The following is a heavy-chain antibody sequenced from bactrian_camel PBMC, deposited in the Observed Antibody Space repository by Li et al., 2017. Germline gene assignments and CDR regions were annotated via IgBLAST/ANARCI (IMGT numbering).Heavy chain of an antibody. CDR1: GYTDDGHC. V-gene: IGHV3S55*01. Sequence: VQLVESGGGSVRAGTSLTLTCVTSGYTDDGHCMGWFRQVPGKRREKVALIGSDRATHYSQSVKGRFTISKDSAKNTLYLQMNNLKPEDTAMYYCGTNKYCRGSACCNSDFSHWGQGTQVTVS. D-gene: IGHD2*01. CDR2: IGSDRAT. J-gene: IGHJ4*01. CDR3: GTNKYCRGSACCNSDFSH.